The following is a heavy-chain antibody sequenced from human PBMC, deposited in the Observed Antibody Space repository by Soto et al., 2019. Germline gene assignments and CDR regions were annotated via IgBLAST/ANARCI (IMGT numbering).Heavy chain of an antibody. Sequence: PGESLKISCKGSGYSFTSYWIGWVRQMPGKGLEWMGIIYPGDSDTRYSPSFQGQVTILADKSISTAYLQWSSLKASDTAMYYCARHVSDDIVLMVYAPNYYGMDVWGQGTTVTVSS. V-gene: IGHV5-51*01. CDR2: IYPGDSDT. CDR1: GYSFTSYW. D-gene: IGHD2-8*01. J-gene: IGHJ6*02. CDR3: ARHVSDDIVLMVYAPNYYGMDV.